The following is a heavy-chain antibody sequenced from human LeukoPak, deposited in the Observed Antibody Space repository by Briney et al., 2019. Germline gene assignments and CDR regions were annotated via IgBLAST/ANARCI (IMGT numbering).Heavy chain of an antibody. Sequence: GGSLRLSCVVSGFTFSSYAMHWVRQAPGKGLEYVSAISSNGGSTYYANSVKGRFTISRDDSKNTLYLQMGSLRVEDMAVYYCARASSGWYGYWGQGTLVTVSS. D-gene: IGHD6-19*01. CDR1: GFTFSSYA. CDR2: ISSNGGST. J-gene: IGHJ4*02. V-gene: IGHV3-64*01. CDR3: ARASSGWYGY.